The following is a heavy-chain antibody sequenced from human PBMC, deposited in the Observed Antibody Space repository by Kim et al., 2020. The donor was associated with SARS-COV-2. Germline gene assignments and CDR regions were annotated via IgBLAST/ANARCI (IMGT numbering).Heavy chain of an antibody. CDR2: ISTSGSTI. Sequence: GGSLRLSCAASGFTFSDFYVTWIRQAPGKGLEWVSYISTSGSTIYYADSVKGRFTISRDNAKSSLYLQMNSLRAEDTAVYYCFFGVTASTTVPPLNYWGQGTLVTVSS. CDR1: GFTFSDFY. V-gene: IGHV3-11*01. J-gene: IGHJ4*02. CDR3: FFGVTASTTVPPLNY. D-gene: IGHD3-3*01.